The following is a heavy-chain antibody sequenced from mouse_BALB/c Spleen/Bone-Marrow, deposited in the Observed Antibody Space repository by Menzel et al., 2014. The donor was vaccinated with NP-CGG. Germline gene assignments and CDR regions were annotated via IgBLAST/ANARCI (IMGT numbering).Heavy chain of an antibody. D-gene: IGHD1-1*01. V-gene: IGHV1-67*01. J-gene: IGHJ2*01. CDR2: ISTYSGNT. Sequence: VQLQQSGPELVRPGVSVKLSCKGSGYTFTAYAMHWVKQSHAKSLEWIGLISTYSGNTHYNQNFKGKATMTVDKSSSTAYMELARLTSEDSAIYYCARNFYGSSYFDYWGQGTTLTVSS. CDR3: ARNFYGSSYFDY. CDR1: GYTFTAYA.